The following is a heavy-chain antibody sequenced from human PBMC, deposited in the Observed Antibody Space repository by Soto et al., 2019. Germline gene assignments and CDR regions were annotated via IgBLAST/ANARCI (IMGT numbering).Heavy chain of an antibody. CDR3: ARVQFGVVVVAATGHYYYGMDV. V-gene: IGHV1-18*01. J-gene: IGHJ6*02. CDR2: ISAYNGNT. Sequence: QVQLVQSGAEVKKPGASVKVSCKASGYTFTSYGISWVRQAPGQGLEWMGWISAYNGNTNYAQKLQGRVTMTTDTSPSTAYMELRSLRSDDTAVYYCARVQFGVVVVAATGHYYYGMDVWGQGTTVTVSS. CDR1: GYTFTSYG. D-gene: IGHD2-15*01.